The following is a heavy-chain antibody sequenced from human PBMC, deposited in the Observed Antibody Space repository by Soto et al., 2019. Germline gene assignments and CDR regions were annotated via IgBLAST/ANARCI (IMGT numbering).Heavy chain of an antibody. J-gene: IGHJ6*02. D-gene: IGHD3-10*01. V-gene: IGHV3-30-3*01. CDR3: ARELGELLWFGESPHYGMDV. CDR1: GFTFSSYA. Sequence: PGGSLRLSCAASGFTFSSYAMHWVRQAPGKGLEWVAVISYDGSNKYYADSVKGRFTISRDNSKNTLYLQMNSLRAEDTAVYYCARELGELLWFGESPHYGMDVWGQGTTVTVSS. CDR2: ISYDGSNK.